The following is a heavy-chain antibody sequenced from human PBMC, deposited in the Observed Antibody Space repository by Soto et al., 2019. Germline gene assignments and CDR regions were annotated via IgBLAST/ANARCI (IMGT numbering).Heavy chain of an antibody. CDR2: IYYSGST. D-gene: IGHD3-10*01. CDR1: GGSISSGGYY. CDR3: ARDQGFGEAYYYYYGMDV. J-gene: IGHJ6*02. Sequence: QVQLQESGPGLVKPSQTLSLTCTVSGGSISSGGYYWSWIRQHPGKGLEWIGYIYYSGSTYYNPSLKSRVTISVDTSKNQFSLKLSSVTAADTAVYYCARDQGFGEAYYYYYGMDVWGQGTTVTVSS. V-gene: IGHV4-31*03.